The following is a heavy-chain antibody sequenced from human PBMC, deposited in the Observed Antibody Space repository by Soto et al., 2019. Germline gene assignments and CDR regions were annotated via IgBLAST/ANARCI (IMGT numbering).Heavy chain of an antibody. Sequence: QVQLQESGPGLVKPSQTLSPTCTVSGGSISSGGYYWSWIRQHPGKGLEWIGYIYYSGSTYYNPSLKSRVTISVDTSKNQFSLKLSSVTAADTAVYYCARERSYYDILTGWGAFDIWGQGTMVTVSS. CDR2: IYYSGST. J-gene: IGHJ3*02. V-gene: IGHV4-31*03. D-gene: IGHD3-9*01. CDR1: GGSISSGGYY. CDR3: ARERSYYDILTGWGAFDI.